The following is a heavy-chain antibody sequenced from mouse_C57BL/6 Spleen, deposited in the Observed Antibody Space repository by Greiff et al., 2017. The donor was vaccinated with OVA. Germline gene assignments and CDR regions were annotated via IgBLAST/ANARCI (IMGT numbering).Heavy chain of an antibody. J-gene: IGHJ2*01. CDR1: GYTFTSYD. V-gene: IGHV1-85*01. Sequence: QVQLQQSGPELVKPGASVKLSCKASGYTFTSYDINWVKQRPGQGLEWIGWIYPRGGSTKYNEKFKGKATLTVDKSSSTAYMELHSLTSEDSAVYFGGTTYYINLDYWGQGTTLTVSS. CDR2: IYPRGGST. CDR3: GTTYYINLDY. D-gene: IGHD2-5*01.